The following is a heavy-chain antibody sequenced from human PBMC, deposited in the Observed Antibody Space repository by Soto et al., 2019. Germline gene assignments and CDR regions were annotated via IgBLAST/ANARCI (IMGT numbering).Heavy chain of an antibody. V-gene: IGHV1-69*13. CDR3: ARRRVYDYVWGSYRPGAHFDY. J-gene: IGHJ4*02. CDR2: IIPIFGTA. D-gene: IGHD3-16*01. Sequence: SVTVSRKASGGTFSSYAISWVRQAPGQGLEWMGGIIPIFGTANYAHKFQGRVTITADESTSTAYMELSSLRSENTAVYYCARRRVYDYVWGSYRPGAHFDYWGQGTLVTVSS. CDR1: GGTFSSYA.